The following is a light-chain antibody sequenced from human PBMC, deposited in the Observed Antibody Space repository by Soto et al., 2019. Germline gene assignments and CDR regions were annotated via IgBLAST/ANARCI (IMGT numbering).Light chain of an antibody. CDR1: SGDVGGYTS. J-gene: IGLJ3*02. V-gene: IGLV2-14*01. Sequence: QSVLTQPASVSGSPGQSITISCTGTSGDVGGYTSVSWYQHHPGRAPKFIIYAVSNRPSGVSHRFSGSKSGNTASLTISELQAADEADYYCSSYTSSSALVFGGGTKLTVL. CDR2: AVS. CDR3: SSYTSSSALV.